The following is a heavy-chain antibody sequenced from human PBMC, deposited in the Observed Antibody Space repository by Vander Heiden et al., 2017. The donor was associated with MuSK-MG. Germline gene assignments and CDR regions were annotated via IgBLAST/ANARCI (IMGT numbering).Heavy chain of an antibody. Sequence: EVRLVESGGGLVQPGGSLRLSCVASGFAVNTTYMSWVRQAPGKGVEWVSGIFSGGTTYYAGSVKGRFIISRDSSKNTLYLQVNRLRVDDTAIYYCTLSSWVTSWYWGYFDYWGQGTVVTVSS. D-gene: IGHD6-13*01. CDR2: IFSGGTT. V-gene: IGHV3-66*01. CDR1: GFAVNTTY. CDR3: TLSSWVTSWYWGYFDY. J-gene: IGHJ4*02.